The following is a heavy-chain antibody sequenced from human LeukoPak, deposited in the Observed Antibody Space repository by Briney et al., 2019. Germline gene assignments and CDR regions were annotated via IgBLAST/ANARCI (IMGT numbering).Heavy chain of an antibody. J-gene: IGHJ6*02. Sequence: GRSLRLSCAASGFTFSNYGMHWVRQAPGKGLEWVAVISYDGSNKYYADSVKGRFTLSRDNSKNTLYLQISSLRAEDTDVYYCAKEKGIYCSSIDCSPGMDVWGQGTTVTVSS. CDR3: AKEKGIYCSSIDCSPGMDV. CDR1: GFTFSNYG. V-gene: IGHV3-30*18. CDR2: ISYDGSNK. D-gene: IGHD2-2*01.